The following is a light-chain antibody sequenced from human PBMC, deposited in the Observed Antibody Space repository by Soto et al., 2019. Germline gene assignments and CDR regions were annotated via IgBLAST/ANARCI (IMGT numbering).Light chain of an antibody. CDR1: QGITTY. Sequence: DIQMTQSPSSLSASVGDRVTITCRASQGITTYLAWYQQKPGKVPKLLIYTASTLQSGVPSRFSGSGSGTDFTITISSLQPEDVATYYCQNYNSAPLTFGGGTKVEI. V-gene: IGKV1-27*01. CDR3: QNYNSAPLT. J-gene: IGKJ4*01. CDR2: TAS.